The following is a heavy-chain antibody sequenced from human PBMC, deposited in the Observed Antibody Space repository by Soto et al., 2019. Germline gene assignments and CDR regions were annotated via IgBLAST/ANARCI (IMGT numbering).Heavy chain of an antibody. CDR2: INAGNGNT. D-gene: IGHD3-16*02. Sequence: GASVKVSCKASGYTFTSYAMHWVRQAPGQRLEWMGWINAGNGNTKYSQKFQGRVTMTRNTSISTAYMELSSLRSEDTAVYYCARGGLSWSNFGYWGQGTLVTVSS. CDR1: GYTFTSYA. V-gene: IGHV1-3*01. J-gene: IGHJ4*02. CDR3: ARGGLSWSNFGY.